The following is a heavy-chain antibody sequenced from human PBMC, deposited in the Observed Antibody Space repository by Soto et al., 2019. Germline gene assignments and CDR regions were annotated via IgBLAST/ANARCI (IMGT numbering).Heavy chain of an antibody. CDR1: GYSISSGYY. D-gene: IGHD3-10*01. J-gene: IGHJ5*02. CDR3: ARLHGSGSYLENWFDP. Sequence: PSETLSLICAVSGYSISSGYYWGWIRQPPGKGLEWIGSIYHSGSTYYNPSLKSRVTISVDTSKNQFSLKLSSVTAADTAVYYCARLHGSGSYLENWFDPWGQGTLVTVS. CDR2: IYHSGST. V-gene: IGHV4-38-2*01.